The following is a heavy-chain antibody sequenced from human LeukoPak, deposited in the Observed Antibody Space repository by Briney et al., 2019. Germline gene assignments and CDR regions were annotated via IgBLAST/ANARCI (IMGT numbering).Heavy chain of an antibody. CDR1: GGSISNYF. CDR2: IYYSDST. CDR3: ARFPGSAEYRHYYYMDV. Sequence: PSETLSLTCTVSGGSISNYFWSWIRQPPGKGLECIGYIYYSDSTNYNPSLKSRVTVSVDTSKNQFSLKLSSVTAADTAVYYCARFPGSAEYRHYYYMDVWGKGTTVTVSS. V-gene: IGHV4-59*01. J-gene: IGHJ6*03. D-gene: IGHD2-15*01.